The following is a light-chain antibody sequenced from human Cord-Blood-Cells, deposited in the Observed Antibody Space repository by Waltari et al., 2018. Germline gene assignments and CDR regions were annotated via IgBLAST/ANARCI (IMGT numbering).Light chain of an antibody. CDR2: EVS. Sequence: QSALTQPPSASGSPGQSVTISCTGTSSAVGGYNLFPWYQQHPGKAPKLMIYEVSKRPSGVPDRFSGSKSGNTASLTVSGLQAEDEADYYCSSYAGSNNVVFGGGTKLTVL. V-gene: IGLV2-8*01. CDR3: SSYAGSNNVV. J-gene: IGLJ2*01. CDR1: SSAVGGYNL.